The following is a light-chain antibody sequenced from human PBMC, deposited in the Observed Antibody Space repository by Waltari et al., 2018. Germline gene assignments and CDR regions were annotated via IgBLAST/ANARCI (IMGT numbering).Light chain of an antibody. CDR3: CSYAGSYTYV. Sequence: QSALTQPRSVSGSPGQSVPISRHGTSSHVGECNYVTWYQQHPGKAPKLMIYDVSKRPSGVPDRFSGSKSGNTASLTISGLQAEDEADYYCCSYAGSYTYVFGTGTKVTVL. V-gene: IGLV2-11*02. J-gene: IGLJ1*01. CDR2: DVS. CDR1: SSHVGECNY.